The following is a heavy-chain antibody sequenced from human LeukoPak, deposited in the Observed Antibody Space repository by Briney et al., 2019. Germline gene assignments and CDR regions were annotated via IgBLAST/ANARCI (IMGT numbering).Heavy chain of an antibody. J-gene: IGHJ4*02. D-gene: IGHD6-19*01. CDR3: ARGPGAVAGY. CDR2: ISYDGSNK. V-gene: IGHV3-30-3*01. Sequence: GGSLRLSCVASGFTFSSYAMHWVRQAPGKGLEWVAVISYDGSNKYYADSVKGRFTISRDNSKNTLYLQMNSLRAEDTAVYYCARGPGAVAGYWGQGTLVTVSS. CDR1: GFTFSSYA.